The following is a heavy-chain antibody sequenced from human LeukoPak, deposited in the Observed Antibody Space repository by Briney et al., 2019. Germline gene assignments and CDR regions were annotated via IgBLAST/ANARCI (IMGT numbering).Heavy chain of an antibody. Sequence: GGSLSLSCPASALTLASYMMHWVRQAPGKGLVWVSHITNDGTIRYADSVKGRFTISRDNAKNTLYLQMNSLRAEDTVVYYCAIDWRGSLDYWGEGTLVTVSS. CDR2: ITNDGTI. CDR1: ALTLASYM. CDR3: AIDWRGSLDY. D-gene: IGHD1-26*01. J-gene: IGHJ4*02. V-gene: IGHV3-74*01.